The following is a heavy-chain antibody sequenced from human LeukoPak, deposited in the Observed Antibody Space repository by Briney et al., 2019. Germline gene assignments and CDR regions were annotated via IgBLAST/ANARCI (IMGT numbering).Heavy chain of an antibody. D-gene: IGHD1-26*01. CDR1: GGSISSYY. CDR3: ARWEQNSFDY. J-gene: IGHJ4*02. V-gene: IGHV4-59*08. Sequence: SETLSLTCTVSGGSISSYYWSWIRQPPGKGPEWIGYIYYSGSTNYNPSLKSRVTISVDTSKNQSSLNLSSVTAADTAVYYCARWEQNSFDYWGQGTLVTVSS. CDR2: IYYSGST.